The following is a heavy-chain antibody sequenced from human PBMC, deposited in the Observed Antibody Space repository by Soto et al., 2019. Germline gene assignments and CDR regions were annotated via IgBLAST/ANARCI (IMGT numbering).Heavy chain of an antibody. J-gene: IGHJ3*02. CDR2: IYYSGST. D-gene: IGHD2-15*01. CDR3: AGRQCSGGSCYSPDAFDI. V-gene: IGHV4-59*01. CDR1: GGSISSYY. Sequence: SSETLSLTCTVAGGSISSYYWSWIRQQPGKGLEWIGYIYYSGSTNYNPSLKSRVTISVDTSKNQFSLKLSSVTAADTAVYYCAGRQCSGGSCYSPDAFDIWGQGTMVTVSS.